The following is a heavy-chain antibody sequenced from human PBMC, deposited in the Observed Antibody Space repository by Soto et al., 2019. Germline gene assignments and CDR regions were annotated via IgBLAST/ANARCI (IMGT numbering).Heavy chain of an antibody. J-gene: IGHJ6*03. CDR2: IYPGDSDT. CDR3: ARQRATPSSYCSSTSCYDPDYYYYYMDV. V-gene: IGHV5-51*01. CDR1: GSSFTSYW. Sequence: GESLKISCKGSGSSFTSYWIGWVRQMPGKGLEWMGIIYPGDSDTRYSPSFQGQVTISADKSISTAYLQWSSLKASDTAMYYCARQRATPSSYCSSTSCYDPDYYYYYMDVWGKGTTVTVSS. D-gene: IGHD2-2*01.